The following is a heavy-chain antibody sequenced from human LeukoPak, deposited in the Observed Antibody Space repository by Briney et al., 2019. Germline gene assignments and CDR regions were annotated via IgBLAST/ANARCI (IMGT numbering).Heavy chain of an antibody. J-gene: IGHJ4*02. CDR2: INHSGST. Sequence: SETLSLTCAVYGGSFSGYYWSWIRQPPGKGLEWIGEINHSGSTNYNPSLKSRVTISVDTSKNQFSLKLSSVTAADTAVYYCARHQLYYDYVWGSYRRPYYFDYWGQGTLVTVSS. CDR3: ARHQLYYDYVWGSYRRPYYFDY. CDR1: GGSFSGYY. D-gene: IGHD3-16*02. V-gene: IGHV4-34*01.